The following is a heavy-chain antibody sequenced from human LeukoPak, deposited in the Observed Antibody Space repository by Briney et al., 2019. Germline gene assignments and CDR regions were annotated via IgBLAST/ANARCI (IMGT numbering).Heavy chain of an antibody. Sequence: SVKVSCEASGGTFSSYAISWVRQAPGQGLEWMGRIIPIFGTANYAQKFQGRVTITTDESTSTAYMELSSLRSEDTAVYYCARGTRRYCSGGSCYSGWGQGTLVTVSS. D-gene: IGHD2-15*01. V-gene: IGHV1-69*05. CDR3: ARGTRRYCSGGSCYSG. CDR2: IIPIFGTA. CDR1: GGTFSSYA. J-gene: IGHJ4*02.